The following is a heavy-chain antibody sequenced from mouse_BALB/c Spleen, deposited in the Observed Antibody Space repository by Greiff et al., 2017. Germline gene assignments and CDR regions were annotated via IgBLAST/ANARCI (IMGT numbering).Heavy chain of an antibody. J-gene: IGHJ4*01. Sequence: EVQGVESGAELVRPGALVKLSCKASGFNIKDYYMHWVKQRPEQGLEWIGWIDPENGNTIYDPKFQGKASITADTSSNTAYLQLSSLTSEDTAVYYCARRYRYDEDAMDYWGQGTSVTVSS. CDR3: ARRYRYDEDAMDY. CDR2: IDPENGNT. CDR1: GFNIKDYY. D-gene: IGHD2-14*01. V-gene: IGHV14-1*02.